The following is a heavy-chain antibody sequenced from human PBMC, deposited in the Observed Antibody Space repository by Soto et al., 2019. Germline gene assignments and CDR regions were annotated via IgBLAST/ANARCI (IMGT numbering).Heavy chain of an antibody. J-gene: IGHJ3*02. Sequence: EVQLLESGGGLLQPGGSLRLPFAASGFTFSSYAMSWARQAPGKGLEGASAISGSGGSTYYADSVKGRFTISRDNSKNTLYLQMNSLRAEDTAVYYCAKDLWYSSGWFDAFDIWGQGTMVTVSS. D-gene: IGHD6-19*01. V-gene: IGHV3-23*01. CDR1: GFTFSSYA. CDR2: ISGSGGST. CDR3: AKDLWYSSGWFDAFDI.